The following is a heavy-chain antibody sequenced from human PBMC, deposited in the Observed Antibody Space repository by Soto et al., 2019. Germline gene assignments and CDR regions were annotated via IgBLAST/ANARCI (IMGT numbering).Heavy chain of an antibody. V-gene: IGHV4-34*01. J-gene: IGHJ6*03. CDR3: ARGSLGDYSYYYYYMDV. D-gene: IGHD4-17*01. Sequence: SETLSLTCAVYGGSFSGYYWSWIRQPPGKGLEWIGEINHSGSTNYNPSLKSRVTISVDTSKNQFSLKLSSVTAADTAVYYCARGSLGDYSYYYYYMDVWGKGTTVTVSS. CDR2: INHSGST. CDR1: GGSFSGYY.